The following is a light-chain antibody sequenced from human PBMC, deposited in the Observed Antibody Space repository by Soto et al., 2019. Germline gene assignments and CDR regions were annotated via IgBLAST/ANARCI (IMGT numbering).Light chain of an antibody. J-gene: IGKJ4*01. Sequence: DLQMTQSPSSLSASVGDRVTITCRASQSISSYLNWYQQKPGKAPKLMIFAASSLQSGVPSRFSGSGSGTDFTLTISSLQPEDFATYYCQQSNSTPPTFGGGTKVEIK. CDR2: AAS. V-gene: IGKV1-39*01. CDR1: QSISSY. CDR3: QQSNSTPPT.